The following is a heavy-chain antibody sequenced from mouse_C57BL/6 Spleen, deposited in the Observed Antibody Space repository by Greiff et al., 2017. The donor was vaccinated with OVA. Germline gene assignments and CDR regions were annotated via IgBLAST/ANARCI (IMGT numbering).Heavy chain of an antibody. V-gene: IGHV1-82*01. CDR1: GYAFSSSW. J-gene: IGHJ3*01. Sequence: VKVVESGPELVKPGASVKISCKASGYAFSSSWMNWVKQRPGKGLEWIGRIYPGDGDTNYNGKFKGKATLTADKSSSTAYMQLSSLTSEDSAVYFCARSVAWFAYWGQGTLVTVSA. CDR2: IYPGDGDT. CDR3: ARSVAWFAY.